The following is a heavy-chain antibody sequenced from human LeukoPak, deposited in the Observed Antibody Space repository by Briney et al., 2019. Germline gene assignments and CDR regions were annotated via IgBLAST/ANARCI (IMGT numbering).Heavy chain of an antibody. CDR1: GASISSGNFH. V-gene: IGHV4-31*03. D-gene: IGHD2-8*01. Sequence: PSETLSLTCTVSGASISSGNFHRSWIRQHPGKGLEWIGYIHHSGATYYNPPLKSRFTISVDTSKNQFSLKLSSVTAADTAVYYCARGSVQGRTWPANWYFDLWGRGTLVTVSS. J-gene: IGHJ2*01. CDR2: IHHSGAT. CDR3: ARGSVQGRTWPANWYFDL.